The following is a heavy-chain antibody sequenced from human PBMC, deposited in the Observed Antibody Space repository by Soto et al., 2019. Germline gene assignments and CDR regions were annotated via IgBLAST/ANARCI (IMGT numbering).Heavy chain of an antibody. CDR1: GFTFSSYA. CDR3: ARPGGGGYSYGYDY. J-gene: IGHJ4*02. CDR2: ISYDGSNK. V-gene: IGHV3-30-3*01. Sequence: QVQLVESGGGVVQPGRSLRLSCAASGFTFSSYAMHWVRQAPGKGLEWVAVISYDGSNKYYADSVKGRFTISRDNSKNTLYLQMNSLRAEDTAVYYCARPGGGGYSYGYDYWGQGTLVTVSS. D-gene: IGHD5-18*01.